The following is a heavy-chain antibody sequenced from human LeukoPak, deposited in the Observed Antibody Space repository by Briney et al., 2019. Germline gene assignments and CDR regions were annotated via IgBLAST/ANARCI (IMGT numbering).Heavy chain of an antibody. CDR1: GFTFSSYA. CDR3: AKDRVFYYYYYGMDV. Sequence: GGSLRLSCSASGFTFSSYAMHWVRQAPGKGLEYISAISHNGGTTYYADSVKGRFTISRDNSKNTLYLQMNSLRTEDTAVYYCAKDRVFYYYYYGMDVWGQGTTVTVSS. D-gene: IGHD3-10*01. CDR2: ISHNGGTT. V-gene: IGHV3-64*04. J-gene: IGHJ6*02.